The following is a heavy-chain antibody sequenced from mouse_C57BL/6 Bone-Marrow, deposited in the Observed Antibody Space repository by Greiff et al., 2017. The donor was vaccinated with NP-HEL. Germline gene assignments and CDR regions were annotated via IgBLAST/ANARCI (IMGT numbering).Heavy chain of an antibody. CDR2: IHPNSGST. J-gene: IGHJ4*01. CDR3: ARGIYDYDGYYAMDY. Sequence: VQLQQPGAELVKPGASVKLSCKASGYTFTSYWMHWVKQRPGQGLEWIGMIHPNSGSTNYNEKFKSKATLTVDKSSSTAYMQLSSLTSEDSAVYYCARGIYDYDGYYAMDYWGQGTSVTVSS. V-gene: IGHV1-64*01. CDR1: GYTFTSYW. D-gene: IGHD2-4*01.